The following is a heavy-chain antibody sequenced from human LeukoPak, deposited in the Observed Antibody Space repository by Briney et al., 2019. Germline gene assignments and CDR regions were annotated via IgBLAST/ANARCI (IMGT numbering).Heavy chain of an antibody. D-gene: IGHD1-26*01. V-gene: IGHV3-30*02. J-gene: IGHJ4*02. CDR3: AKDQTEVGATTGAQDY. CDR2: IRYDGSNK. Sequence: GGSLRLSCAASGFTFSSYGMHWVRQAPGKGLEWVAFIRYDGSNKYYADSVKGRFTISRDNSKNTLYLQMNSLRAEDTAVYYCAKDQTEVGATTGAQDYWGQGTLVTVSS. CDR1: GFTFSSYG.